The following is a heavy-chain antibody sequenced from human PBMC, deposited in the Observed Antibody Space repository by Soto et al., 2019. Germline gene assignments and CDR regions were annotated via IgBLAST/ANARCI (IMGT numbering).Heavy chain of an antibody. CDR3: ARYIGYCSGGSCYEGYDDYGMDV. Sequence: GESLKISCKGSGYSFTSYWISWVRQMPGQGLEWMGRIDPSDSYTNYSPSFQGHVTISADKSISTAYLQWSSLKASDTAMYYCARYIGYCSGGSCYEGYDDYGMDVWGQGTTVTVSS. J-gene: IGHJ6*02. D-gene: IGHD2-15*01. CDR1: GYSFTSYW. V-gene: IGHV5-10-1*01. CDR2: IDPSDSYT.